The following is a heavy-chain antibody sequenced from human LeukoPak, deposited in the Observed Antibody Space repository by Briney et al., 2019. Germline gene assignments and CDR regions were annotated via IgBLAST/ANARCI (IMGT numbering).Heavy chain of an antibody. CDR3: ARITFGGIIVPNYTFNI. J-gene: IGHJ3*02. D-gene: IGHD3-16*02. V-gene: IGHV4-59*06. CDR2: IYYSGST. CDR1: GGAISTYY. Sequence: SETLSLTCTVSGGAISTYYWTWIRQHPGRGLEWIGYIYYSGSTYHNPSLKSRVTISVDTSKNQFSLKLSSVTAADTAVYYCARITFGGIIVPNYTFNIWGQGTMVTVSS.